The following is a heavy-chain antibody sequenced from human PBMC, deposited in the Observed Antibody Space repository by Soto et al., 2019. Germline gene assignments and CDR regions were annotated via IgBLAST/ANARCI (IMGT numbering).Heavy chain of an antibody. CDR3: HGYGY. V-gene: IGHV3-53*01. J-gene: IGHJ4*02. CDR2: IYSGGTT. D-gene: IGHD5-12*01. Sequence: EVQVVESGGGLIQPGGSLRLSCEVSGFSVTANYMSWVRQAPGKGLEWVSVIYSGGTTYYVDSVKGRFSISRDISKNTLYLQMNSLIAEDTAVYYCHGYGYWVQGTLVTVSS. CDR1: GFSVTANY.